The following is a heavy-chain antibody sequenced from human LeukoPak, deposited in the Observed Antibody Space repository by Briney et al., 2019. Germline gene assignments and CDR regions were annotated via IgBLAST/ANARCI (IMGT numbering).Heavy chain of an antibody. Sequence: SETPSLTCTVSGGSISSSSYYWGWIRQPPGKGLEWIGSIYYSGSTYYNPSLKSRVTISVDTSKNQFSLKLSSVTAADTAVYYCARRSPVKVGARELYYFDYWGQGTLVTVSS. CDR1: GGSISSSSYY. CDR3: ARRSPVKVGARELYYFDY. D-gene: IGHD1-26*01. CDR2: IYYSGST. J-gene: IGHJ4*02. V-gene: IGHV4-39*07.